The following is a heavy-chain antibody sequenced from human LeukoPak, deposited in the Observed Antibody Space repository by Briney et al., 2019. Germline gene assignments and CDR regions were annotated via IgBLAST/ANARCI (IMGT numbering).Heavy chain of an antibody. CDR3: ARDANPSGDYVYHY. Sequence: PAETLSLTCTVSGGSISNYYWSWVRQPPGKGLEGMGDIYYSGSTNYNPSLKSRVTISADKCKNQFSLNLRSVTAADTAVYYCARDANPSGDYVYHYWGQGALVTVSS. CDR1: GGSISNYY. D-gene: IGHD4-17*01. CDR2: IYYSGST. J-gene: IGHJ4*02. V-gene: IGHV4-59*01.